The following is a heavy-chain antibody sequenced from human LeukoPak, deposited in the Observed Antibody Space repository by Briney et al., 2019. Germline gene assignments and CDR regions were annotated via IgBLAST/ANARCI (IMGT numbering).Heavy chain of an antibody. V-gene: IGHV4-31*03. Sequence: SETLSLTCTVSGGSISSGGYYWSWIRQHPGKGLEWIGYIYYSGSTYYNPPLKSRVTISVDTSKNQFSLKLSSVTAADTAVYYCARGKIALCFDYWGQGTLVTVSS. CDR1: GGSISSGGYY. CDR2: IYYSGST. CDR3: ARGKIALCFDY. J-gene: IGHJ4*02. D-gene: IGHD2-2*01.